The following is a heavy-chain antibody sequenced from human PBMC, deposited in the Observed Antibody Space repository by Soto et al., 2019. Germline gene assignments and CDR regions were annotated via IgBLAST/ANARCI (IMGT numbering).Heavy chain of an antibody. CDR3: ARATVLLCHDY. D-gene: IGHD3-10*01. J-gene: IGHJ4*02. CDR1: GGSISSYY. CDR2: IYYSGST. Sequence: SETLSLTCTVSGGSISSYYWSWIRQPPGKGLEWIGYIYYSGSTNYNPSLKSRVTISVDTSKNQFSLKLSSVTAADTAVYYCARATVLLCHDYWGQGTLVTVSS. V-gene: IGHV4-59*01.